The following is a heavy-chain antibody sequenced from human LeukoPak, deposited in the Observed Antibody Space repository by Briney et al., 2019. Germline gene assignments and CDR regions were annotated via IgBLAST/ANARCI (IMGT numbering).Heavy chain of an antibody. J-gene: IGHJ3*02. CDR1: GGSISSYY. D-gene: IGHD6-19*01. CDR3: AKTRGSSGWYTLDAFDI. CDR2: IYYSGST. V-gene: IGHV4-59*08. Sequence: SETLSLTCTASGGSISSYYWSWIRQPPGKGLEWIGYIYYSGSTNYNPSLKSRVTISVDTSKNQFSLKLSSVTAADTAVYYCAKTRGSSGWYTLDAFDIWGQGTMVTVSS.